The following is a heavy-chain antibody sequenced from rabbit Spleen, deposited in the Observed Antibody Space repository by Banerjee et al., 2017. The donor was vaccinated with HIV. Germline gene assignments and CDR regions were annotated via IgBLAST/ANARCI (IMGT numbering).Heavy chain of an antibody. Sequence: QEHLEESGGDLVKPGASLTLTCTASGFSFSSGYYMCWVRQAPGKGLEWIGCIAIGSVRTYYASWAKGRFTCSKTSSTTVTLQVTSLTAADTATYFCTRDDGSGHYIDGYFNLWGQGTLVTVS. D-gene: IGHD1-1*01. V-gene: IGHV1S45*01. J-gene: IGHJ4*01. CDR1: GFSFSSGYY. CDR2: IAIGSVRT. CDR3: TRDDGSGHYIDGYFNL.